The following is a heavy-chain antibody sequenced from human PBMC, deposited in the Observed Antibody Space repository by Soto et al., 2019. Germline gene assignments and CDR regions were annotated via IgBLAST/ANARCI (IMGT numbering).Heavy chain of an antibody. J-gene: IGHJ4*02. CDR1: GYSISSGYY. D-gene: IGHD6-19*01. V-gene: IGHV4-38-2*01. CDR2: IYHSGST. Sequence: TSETLSLTCAVSGYSISSGYYWGWIRQPPGKGLEWIGSIYHSGSTYYNPSLKSRVTISVDTSKNQFSLKLSSVTAADTAVYYCARGPHSGWYDYWGQGTLVTVSS. CDR3: ARGPHSGWYDY.